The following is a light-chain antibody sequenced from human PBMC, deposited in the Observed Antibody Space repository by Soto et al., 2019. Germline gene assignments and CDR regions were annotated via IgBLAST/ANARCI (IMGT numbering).Light chain of an antibody. Sequence: DIQMTQSPSTLSASVGDRVTITCRASQSISSWLAWYQQKPGKAPKLLIYKASSLESGVPSRFSGRGSGTEFTLTFSSLQTDDFATYYRQQYNNYPSPFGHGTKVEIK. CDR2: KAS. CDR1: QSISSW. CDR3: QQYNNYPSP. J-gene: IGKJ1*01. V-gene: IGKV1-5*03.